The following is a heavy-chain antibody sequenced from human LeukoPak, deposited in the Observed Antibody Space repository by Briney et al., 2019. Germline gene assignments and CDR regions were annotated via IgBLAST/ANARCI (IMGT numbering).Heavy chain of an antibody. D-gene: IGHD1-26*01. CDR2: IIPIFGTA. Sequence: ASVKVSCKASGGTFSSYAISWVRQAPGQGLEWMGGIIPIFGTANYAQKFQGRVTMTRNTSISTAYMELSSLRSEDTAVYCCARGLRTSGSPPDYWGQGTLVTVSS. CDR3: ARGLRTSGSPPDY. CDR1: GGTFSSYA. J-gene: IGHJ4*02. V-gene: IGHV1-69*05.